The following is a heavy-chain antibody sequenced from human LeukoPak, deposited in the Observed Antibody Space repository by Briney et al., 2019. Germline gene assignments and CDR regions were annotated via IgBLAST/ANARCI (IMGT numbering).Heavy chain of an antibody. CDR1: AXTFSSYS. CDR3: ATTPYCTNGICYNRYYFDY. J-gene: IGHJ4*02. V-gene: IGHV3-21*01. Sequence: PGGSLRLSCAASAXTFSSYSMNWVRQAPGKGLEWVSSIGSSTNYIYYADSVKGRFTISRDNAKNSLYLQMNSLRVEDTAVYYCATTPYCTNGICYNRYYFDYWGQGTLVTVSS. D-gene: IGHD2-8*01. CDR2: IGSSTNYI.